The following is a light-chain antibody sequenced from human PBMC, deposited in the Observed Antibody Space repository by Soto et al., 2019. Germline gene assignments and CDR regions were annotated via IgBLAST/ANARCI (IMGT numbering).Light chain of an antibody. CDR1: SSDVGGYNY. J-gene: IGLJ2*01. V-gene: IGLV2-14*01. CDR3: SSYTGSTTVV. Sequence: QSALTQPASVSGSPGHSITISCTGTSSDVGGYNYVSWYQQHPGRAPKLMIYEVTYRPSGVSNRFSGSKSGNTASLTISGLQAEDEADYYCSSYTGSTTVVFGGGTKLTVL. CDR2: EVT.